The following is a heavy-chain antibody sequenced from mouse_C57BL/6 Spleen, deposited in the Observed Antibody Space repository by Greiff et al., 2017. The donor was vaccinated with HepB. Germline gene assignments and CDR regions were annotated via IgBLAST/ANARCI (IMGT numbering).Heavy chain of an antibody. V-gene: IGHV14-3*01. CDR1: GFNIKNTY. J-gene: IGHJ4*01. CDR3: ARATALYGISYLYAMDY. CDR2: IDPANGNT. Sequence: VQLQQSVAELVRPGASVKLSCTASGFNIKNTYMHWVKQRPEQGLEWIGRIDPANGNTKYAPKFQGKATITADTSSNTAYLQLSSLTSEDTAIYYCARATALYGISYLYAMDYWGQGTSVTVSS. D-gene: IGHD1-1*01.